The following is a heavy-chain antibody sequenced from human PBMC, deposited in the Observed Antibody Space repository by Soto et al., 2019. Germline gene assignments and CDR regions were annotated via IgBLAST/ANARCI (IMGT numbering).Heavy chain of an antibody. CDR2: IDWDDDK. CDR1: GFSLSTSGMC. CDR3: ARTMTTVTTFHYYYGMDV. V-gene: IGHV2-70*01. J-gene: IGHJ6*02. Sequence: SGPTLVNPTQTLTLTCTFSGFSLSTSGMCVSWIRQPPGKALEWLALIDWDDDKYYSTSLKTRLTISKDTSKNQVVLTMTNMDPVDTATYYCARTMTTVTTFHYYYGMDVSGQGTTVTVSS. D-gene: IGHD4-4*01.